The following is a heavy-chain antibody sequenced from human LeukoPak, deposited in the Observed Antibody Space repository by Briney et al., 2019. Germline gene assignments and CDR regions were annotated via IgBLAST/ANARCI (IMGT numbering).Heavy chain of an antibody. CDR2: IYSGGST. CDR3: AITDYYDSSGYSRHFDY. Sequence: GGSLRLSCAASGFTVSSNYMSWVRQAPGKGLEWVSVIYSGGSTYYADSVKGRFTISRDNSKNTLYLQMNSLRAEDTAVYYCAITDYYDSSGYSRHFDYWGQGTLVTVSS. D-gene: IGHD3-22*01. J-gene: IGHJ4*02. CDR1: GFTVSSNY. V-gene: IGHV3-53*01.